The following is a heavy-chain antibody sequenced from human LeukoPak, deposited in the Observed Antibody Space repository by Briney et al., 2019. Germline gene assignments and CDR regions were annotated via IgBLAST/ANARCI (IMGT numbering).Heavy chain of an antibody. D-gene: IGHD4-17*01. Sequence: GSLRLSCAASGFTFSSYSMNWVRQAPGKGLEWIGEIYHSGSTNYNPSLESRVTISVDKSKNQFSLKLSSVTAADTAVYYCARGAPLRCLDYWGQGTLVTVSS. CDR2: IYHSGST. J-gene: IGHJ4*02. CDR3: ARGAPLRCLDY. CDR1: GFTFSSYSM. V-gene: IGHV4-4*02.